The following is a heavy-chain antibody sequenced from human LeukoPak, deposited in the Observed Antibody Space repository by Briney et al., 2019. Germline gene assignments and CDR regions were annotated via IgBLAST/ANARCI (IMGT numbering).Heavy chain of an antibody. CDR2: ISPNADRT. CDR3: AIMHGYYDGSGYWVQ. D-gene: IGHD3-22*01. CDR1: GSTFGSYA. J-gene: IGHJ4*02. V-gene: IGHV3-23*01. Sequence: PGGSPRLSCAASGSTFGSYAMSWVRQAPGKGLEWVSFISPNADRTSKADSVEGRFTISRDNPRKTLYLQMNSLRDDDTAVYYCAIMHGYYDGSGYWVQWGQGTLVTVSS.